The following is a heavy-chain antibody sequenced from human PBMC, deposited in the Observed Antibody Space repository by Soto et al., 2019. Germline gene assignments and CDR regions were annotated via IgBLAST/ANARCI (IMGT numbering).Heavy chain of an antibody. Sequence: SETLSLTCAVSGGSASSADHYWSWIRQHPGKGLEWIGYIYYTGSTYYNPSLKSRVSISVDTSKNQFSLKLSSLTAADTAMYYCARANSVSGRSWFDPWGQGTLVTVSS. CDR1: GGSASSADHY. CDR2: IYYTGST. D-gene: IGHD1-26*01. V-gene: IGHV4-31*11. CDR3: ARANSVSGRSWFDP. J-gene: IGHJ5*02.